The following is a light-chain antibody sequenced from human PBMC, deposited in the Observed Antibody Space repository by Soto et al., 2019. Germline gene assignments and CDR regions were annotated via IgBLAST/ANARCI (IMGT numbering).Light chain of an antibody. CDR1: QSVIIY. J-gene: IGKJ5*01. Sequence: EIVLTQSPATLSLSPGERATLAXRASQSVIIYLSWYQQKPGXAPRXXXDDXSNRATGSPARLSGSGSATDFTLPISSLEPEDFAVYYCQQRSNGPITFGQGTRLEIK. CDR2: DXS. V-gene: IGKV3-11*01. CDR3: QQRSNGPIT.